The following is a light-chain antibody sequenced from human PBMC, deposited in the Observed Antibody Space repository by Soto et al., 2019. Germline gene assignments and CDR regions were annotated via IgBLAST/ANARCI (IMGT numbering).Light chain of an antibody. Sequence: EIVFTQSPDALSLSPGERATLFCRASQPLSLISLAWYQQKPGQAPRLLIYAASTSDTGIPDRFNGSGSGTDFALTITRLEPEDFAVYYCQQYDGAPLTFGPGTKVDIK. CDR2: AAS. J-gene: IGKJ3*01. CDR3: QQYDGAPLT. V-gene: IGKV3-20*01. CDR1: QPLSLIS.